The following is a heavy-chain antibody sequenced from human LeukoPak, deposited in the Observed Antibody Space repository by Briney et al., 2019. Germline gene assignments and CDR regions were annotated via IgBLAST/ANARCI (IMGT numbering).Heavy chain of an antibody. CDR1: GFTVSSNY. D-gene: IGHD6-13*01. J-gene: IGHJ4*02. Sequence: GGSLRLSCAASGFTVSSNYMSWVRQAPGKGLEWVSVIYSGGSTYYADSVKGRFTISRDNSKNTLYLQMNSLRAEDTAVYYCAKYSSSWFYFDYWGQGTLVTVSS. CDR2: IYSGGST. V-gene: IGHV3-53*01. CDR3: AKYSSSWFYFDY.